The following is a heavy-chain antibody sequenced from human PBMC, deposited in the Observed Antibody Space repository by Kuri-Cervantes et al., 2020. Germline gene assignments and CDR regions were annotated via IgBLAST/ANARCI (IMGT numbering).Heavy chain of an antibody. Sequence: GESLKISCAASGFTFSSYWMNWVRQAPGKGLEWVSAISGSGGSTYYADSVKGRFTISRDNSKNTLYLQMNSLRAEDTALYYCAKEKGGWYYWGQGTLVTVSS. CDR1: GFTFSSYW. J-gene: IGHJ4*02. CDR3: AKEKGGWYY. D-gene: IGHD6-19*01. CDR2: ISGSGGST. V-gene: IGHV3-23*01.